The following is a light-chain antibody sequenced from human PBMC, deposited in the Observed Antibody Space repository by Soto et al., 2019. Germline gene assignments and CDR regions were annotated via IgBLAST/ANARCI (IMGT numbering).Light chain of an antibody. CDR2: DAS. Sequence: DIQLTQSPSSLSASVGDRVTITCQASQDINNYLNWYQQKPGKAPKLLIFDASSVKTGVPSRFSGSGSGTQFTFTISSLEPEDIATYHCQQYEDLPLTFGGGTRVELK. CDR3: QQYEDLPLT. V-gene: IGKV1-33*01. J-gene: IGKJ4*01. CDR1: QDINNY.